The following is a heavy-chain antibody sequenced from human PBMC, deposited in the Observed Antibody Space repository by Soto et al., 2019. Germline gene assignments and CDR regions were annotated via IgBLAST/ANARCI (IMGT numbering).Heavy chain of an antibody. J-gene: IGHJ6*02. V-gene: IGHV3-9*01. CDR2: ISWKSGSI. CDR1: GFSFGDYA. Sequence: EVQLVESGGDLVQPGRSLRLSCAASGFSFGDYAMHWVRQAPGNGLEWVSGISWKSGSIGYADSVKGRFNISRDNAKNSLYLQMNSLRAEDTALYYCAKSTGGTANGLDVWGQGTTVTVCS. D-gene: IGHD2-8*02. CDR3: AKSTGGTANGLDV.